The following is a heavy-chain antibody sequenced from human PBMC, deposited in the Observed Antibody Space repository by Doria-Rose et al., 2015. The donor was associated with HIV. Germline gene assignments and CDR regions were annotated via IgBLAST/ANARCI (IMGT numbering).Heavy chain of an antibody. D-gene: IGHD6-13*01. J-gene: IGHJ4*02. V-gene: IGHV2-26*01. CDR2: IFSDDER. CDR1: GVSLSSPGMG. CDR3: ARIKSSRWYHKYYFDF. Sequence: SGPVLVKPTETLTLTCTVSGVSLSSPGMGVSWIRQPPGKALEWLANIFSDDERSYKTSQKSRLTISRRTSKSQVVLTMTDMDTEDTATYYCARIKSSRWYHKYYFDFWGQGTLVIVSA.